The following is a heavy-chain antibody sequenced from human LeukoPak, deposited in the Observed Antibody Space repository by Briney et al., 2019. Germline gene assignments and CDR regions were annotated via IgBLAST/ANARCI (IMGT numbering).Heavy chain of an antibody. CDR2: IIPIFGTA. CDR3: ARSSWPNNWFDP. J-gene: IGHJ5*02. Sequence: SVKVSCKASGGTFSSYAISWVRQAPGQGLEWMGGIIPIFGTASYAQKFQGRVTMTTDTSTSTAYMELRSLRSDDTAVYYCARSSWPNNWFDPWGQGTLVTVSS. CDR1: GGTFSSYA. D-gene: IGHD6-13*01. V-gene: IGHV1-69*05.